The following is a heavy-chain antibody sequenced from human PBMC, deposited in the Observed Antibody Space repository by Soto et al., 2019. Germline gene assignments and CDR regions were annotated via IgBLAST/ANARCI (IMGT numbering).Heavy chain of an antibody. CDR1: GFTFSIYG. CDR3: AREDIVGATPDY. Sequence: EVQLVESGGGLVQRGGSLRLSCAASGFTFSIYGMNWVRQAPGRGLEWLSYISSSSATIYYTDSVKGRFTISRDNAKDSLSLQMSSLGDDDTAVYYCAREDIVGATPDYWGPGTLVTVSS. D-gene: IGHD1-26*01. CDR2: ISSSSATI. J-gene: IGHJ4*02. V-gene: IGHV3-48*02.